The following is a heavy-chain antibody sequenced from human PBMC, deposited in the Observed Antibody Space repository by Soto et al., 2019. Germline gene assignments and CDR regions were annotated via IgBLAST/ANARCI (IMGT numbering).Heavy chain of an antibody. CDR1: GFSVSNNY. V-gene: IGHV3-53*02. CDR2: LHSGGGT. D-gene: IGHD4-17*01. J-gene: IGHJ4*02. CDR3: ARGASDYGDGVDY. Sequence: EVQLVVTGGGLIQPGGSLRLACTASGFSVSNNYMSWVRQAPAKGLEWVSILHSGGGTYYADSVRGRFTVSRVNSQNTLYLQMNSLRAEDTAVYYFARGASDYGDGVDYWGQGTLVTVSS.